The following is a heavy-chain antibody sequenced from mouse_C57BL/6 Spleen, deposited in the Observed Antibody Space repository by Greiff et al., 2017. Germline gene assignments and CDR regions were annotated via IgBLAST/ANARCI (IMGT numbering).Heavy chain of an antibody. CDR2: INPSSGYT. CDR1: GYTFTSYT. V-gene: IGHV1-4*01. D-gene: IGHD1-1*01. CDR3: ASYYYGSSLDY. Sequence: QVQLQQSGAELARPGASVKMSCKASGYTFTSYTMHWVKQRPGQGLEWIGYINPSSGYTKYNQKFKDKATLTADKSSSPAYMQLSSLTSEDSAVYYCASYYYGSSLDYWGQGTTLTVSS. J-gene: IGHJ2*01.